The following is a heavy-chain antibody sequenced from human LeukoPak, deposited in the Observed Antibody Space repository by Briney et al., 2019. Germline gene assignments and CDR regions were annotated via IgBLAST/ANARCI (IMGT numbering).Heavy chain of an antibody. D-gene: IGHD2-15*01. CDR1: GGSISSSSYY. J-gene: IGHJ4*02. Sequence: PSETLSLTCTVSGGSISSSSYYWGWIRQPPGKGLEWIGSIYYSGSTNYNPSLKSRVTISVDTSKNQFSLKLSSVTAADTAVYYCARGRGYCSGGSCSRDYWGQGTLVTVSS. CDR2: IYYSGST. V-gene: IGHV4-39*07. CDR3: ARGRGYCSGGSCSRDY.